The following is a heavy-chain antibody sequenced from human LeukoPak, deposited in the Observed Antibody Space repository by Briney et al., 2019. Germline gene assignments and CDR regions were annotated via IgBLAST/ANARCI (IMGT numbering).Heavy chain of an antibody. CDR2: ISSSGSAI. CDR3: VRVKGSYFDY. CDR1: GFPLSSYS. J-gene: IGHJ4*02. D-gene: IGHD2-15*01. V-gene: IGHV3-48*01. Sequence: GGSLRLSCAASGFPLSSYSINWVRQAPGKGLEWVSYISSSGSAIYYVDSVKGRFTVPRDNAKNSLFLQMNSPRAEDTAVYYCVRVKGSYFDYWGQGALVTVSS.